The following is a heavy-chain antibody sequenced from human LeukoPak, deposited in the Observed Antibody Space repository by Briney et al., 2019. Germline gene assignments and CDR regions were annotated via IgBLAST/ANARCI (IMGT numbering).Heavy chain of an antibody. CDR2: ISYDGSNK. D-gene: IGHD6-13*01. J-gene: IGHJ5*02. CDR1: GFTFSSYA. V-gene: IGHV3-30*04. Sequence: GGSLRLSCAASGFTFSSYAMHWVRQAPGKGLEWVAVISYDGSNKYYADSVKGRFTISRDNSKNTLYLQMNSLRAEDTAVYYCARGIAAPNWFDPWGQGTLVTVSS. CDR3: ARGIAAPNWFDP.